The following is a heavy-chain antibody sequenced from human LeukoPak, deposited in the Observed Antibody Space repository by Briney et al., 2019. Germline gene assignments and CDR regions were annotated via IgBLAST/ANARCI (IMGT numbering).Heavy chain of an antibody. CDR3: AKAAYCTSTSCHFSGYAQRPLDS. Sequence: GGSLRLSRVASGFTFNTYGMHWVRQAPGKGLEWVAGISKDGSSKDYADSVKGRFTNSRDNSKNTMYLQMNSLRVEDTAVYYCAKAAYCTSTSCHFSGYAQRPLDSWGQGTLVTVSS. D-gene: IGHD2-2*01. V-gene: IGHV3-30*18. CDR1: GFTFNTYG. CDR2: ISKDGSSK. J-gene: IGHJ4*02.